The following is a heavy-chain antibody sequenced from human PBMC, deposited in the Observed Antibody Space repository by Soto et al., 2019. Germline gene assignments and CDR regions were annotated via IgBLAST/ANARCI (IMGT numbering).Heavy chain of an antibody. Sequence: GGSLRLSCAASGFTFSSYGMHWVRQAPGKGLEWVAVISYDGSNKYYADSVKGRFTISRDNSKNTLYLQMNSLRAEDTAAYYCAKDGGGANLYFDYWGQGTLVTVSS. V-gene: IGHV3-30*18. CDR3: AKDGGGANLYFDY. J-gene: IGHJ4*02. D-gene: IGHD3-16*01. CDR1: GFTFSSYG. CDR2: ISYDGSNK.